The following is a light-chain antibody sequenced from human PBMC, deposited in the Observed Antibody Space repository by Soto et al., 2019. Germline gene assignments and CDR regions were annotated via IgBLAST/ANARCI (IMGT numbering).Light chain of an antibody. CDR1: QSVSSY. J-gene: IGKJ3*01. V-gene: IGKV1-39*01. Sequence: DIQMTQSPSPLSASVGDRVDITCRTSQSVSSYLNWYQAKPGKAPKLLIYEASSLESGVPSRFSGSGSETDFTLTISSLQPEDSATYYCQQSYSTPPFTFGPGTRLDI. CDR3: QQSYSTPPFT. CDR2: EAS.